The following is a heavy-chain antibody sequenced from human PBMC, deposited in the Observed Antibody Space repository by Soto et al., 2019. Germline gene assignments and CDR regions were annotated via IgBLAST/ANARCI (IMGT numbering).Heavy chain of an antibody. CDR2: INHSGST. D-gene: IGHD5-18*01. V-gene: IGHV4-34*01. CDR1: GGSFSGYY. CDR3: ARGSDTAMVPFDY. J-gene: IGHJ4*02. Sequence: SSETLSLTCAVYGGSFSGYYWSWIRQPPGKGLEWIGEINHSGSTNYNPSLKSRVTISVDTSKNQFSLKLSSVTAADTAVYYCARGSDTAMVPFDYLRQGTLVTVSS.